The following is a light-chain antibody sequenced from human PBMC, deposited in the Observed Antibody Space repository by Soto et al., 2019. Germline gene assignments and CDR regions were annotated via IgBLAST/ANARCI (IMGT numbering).Light chain of an antibody. CDR2: EVS. CDR3: ASYSGSDNFVV. Sequence: QSVLTQPASVSGSPGQSITISCTGTNSDVGGGDIYVSWYQQYPGKAPELMIYEVSNRPSGVSNRFSGSRSGNTASLTISGLQAEDEADYFCASYSGSDNFVVFGGGTKLTVL. CDR1: NSDVGGGDIY. J-gene: IGLJ2*01. V-gene: IGLV2-14*01.